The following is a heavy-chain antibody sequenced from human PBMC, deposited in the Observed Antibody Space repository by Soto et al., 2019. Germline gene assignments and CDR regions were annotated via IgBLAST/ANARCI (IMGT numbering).Heavy chain of an antibody. CDR1: GFSFSSYA. CDR3: AKDSEYYDNTGYFPVFDY. V-gene: IGHV3-23*01. D-gene: IGHD3-22*01. J-gene: IGHJ4*02. CDR2: LSGSGDTT. Sequence: PGGSLRLSCAASGFSFSSYAMTWVRQAPGKGLEWVSGLSGSGDTTYYADSVKGRFTISRDNFKNTVYLQMNSLRAEDTAIYYCAKDSEYYDNTGYFPVFDYSGPGSLVTVSS.